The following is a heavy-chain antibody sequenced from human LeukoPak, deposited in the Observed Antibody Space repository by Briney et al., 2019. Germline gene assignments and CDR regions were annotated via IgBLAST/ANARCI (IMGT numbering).Heavy chain of an antibody. Sequence: PGEPLSLTCTVSGGSLNGFYWSWLRQPPGKGLEWIAYVYYTGRTLYNPSLESRLTISVDTSKTQISLKLSSVTAADTAVYYCARGKVGDSSGPFYYWGQGTLVTVSS. D-gene: IGHD3-22*01. V-gene: IGHV4-59*12. CDR3: ARGKVGDSSGPFYY. CDR2: VYYTGRT. J-gene: IGHJ4*02. CDR1: GGSLNGFY.